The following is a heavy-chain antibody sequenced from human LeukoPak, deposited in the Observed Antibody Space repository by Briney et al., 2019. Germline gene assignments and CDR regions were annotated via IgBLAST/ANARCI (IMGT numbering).Heavy chain of an antibody. D-gene: IGHD3-3*01. J-gene: IGHJ4*02. CDR2: IKQDGGEE. V-gene: IGHV3-7*01. CDR1: GFTFSTYS. Sequence: GGSLRLSCAASGFTFSTYSMNWVRQAPGKGLEWVANIKQDGGEEYHVDSVKGRFTISRDNAKNSLYLQMNSLRTEDTAVYYCARARWSDYYQYYFDYWGQGILVMVSS. CDR3: ARARWSDYYQYYFDY.